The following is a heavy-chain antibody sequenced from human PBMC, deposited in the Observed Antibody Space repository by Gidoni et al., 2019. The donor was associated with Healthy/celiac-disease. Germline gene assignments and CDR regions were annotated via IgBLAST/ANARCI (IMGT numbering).Heavy chain of an antibody. CDR3: AREDYGDYVTYYGMDV. CDR2: IIPILGIA. CDR1: VGTFRSSA. J-gene: IGHJ6*02. Sequence: HVQLVQSGAEVKKPGSSVKVSCKASVGTFRSSAISWVRQAHGQGLEWMGRIIPILGIANYAQKFQGRVTITADKSTSTAYMELSSLRSEDTAVYYCAREDYGDYVTYYGMDVWGQGTTVTFSS. D-gene: IGHD4-17*01. V-gene: IGHV1-69*04.